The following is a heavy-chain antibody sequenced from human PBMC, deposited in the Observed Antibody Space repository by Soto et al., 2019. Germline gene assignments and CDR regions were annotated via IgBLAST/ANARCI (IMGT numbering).Heavy chain of an antibody. D-gene: IGHD4-4*01. J-gene: IGHJ6*03. CDR1: VYTFTSYW. CDR2: ISAYNGNT. V-gene: IGHV1-18*01. CDR3: ARDLTVTTPYYYYYMDV. Sequence: ASVKVSCKASVYTFTSYWISWVRQAPGQGLEWMGWISAYNGNTNYAQKLQGRVTMTTDTSTSTAYMELRSLGSDDTAVYYCARDLTVTTPYYYYYMDVWGKGTTVTVSS.